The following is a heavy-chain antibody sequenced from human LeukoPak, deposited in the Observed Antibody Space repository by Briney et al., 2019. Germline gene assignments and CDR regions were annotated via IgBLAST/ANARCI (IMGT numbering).Heavy chain of an antibody. CDR1: GFTFDDYA. Sequence: PGGSLRLSCAASGFTFDDYAMHWVRQAPGKGLEGVSLISGDGGSTYYADSVKGRFTISRDNSRNSLYLQMNSLRTEDTALYYCTKPAQSVALIDDYWGQGTLVTVSS. V-gene: IGHV3-43*02. CDR3: TKPAQSVALIDDY. J-gene: IGHJ4*02. CDR2: ISGDGGST. D-gene: IGHD2-15*01.